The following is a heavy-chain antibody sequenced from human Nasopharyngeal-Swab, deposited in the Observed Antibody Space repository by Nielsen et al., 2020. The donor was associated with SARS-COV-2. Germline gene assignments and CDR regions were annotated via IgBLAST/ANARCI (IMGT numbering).Heavy chain of an antibody. D-gene: IGHD3-3*01. Sequence: GGSLRLSCAASGFTFRDYRMNWVRQAPGKGLEWVSSIGRYGTDIFHADSVKGRFSVFRDAANKSIYLQMRGLRAEDTAVYYCARGSVFGVANGMDVWGQGTTVTVSS. CDR1: GFTFRDYR. V-gene: IGHV3-21*01. CDR2: IGRYGTDI. CDR3: ARGSVFGVANGMDV. J-gene: IGHJ6*02.